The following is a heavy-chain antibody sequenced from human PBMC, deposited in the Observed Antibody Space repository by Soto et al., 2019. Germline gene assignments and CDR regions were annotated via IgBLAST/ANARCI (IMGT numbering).Heavy chain of an antibody. Sequence: SETLSLTCTVSGGSISGYYWSWIRQPPGKGLEWIGYIYYSGSTNYNPSLKSRVTISVDTSKNQFSLKLSSVTAADTAVYYCAKTPSIYDNKDYWGQGTLVTVSS. V-gene: IGHV4-59*01. CDR1: GGSISGYY. D-gene: IGHD3-22*01. CDR3: AKTPSIYDNKDY. J-gene: IGHJ4*02. CDR2: IYYSGST.